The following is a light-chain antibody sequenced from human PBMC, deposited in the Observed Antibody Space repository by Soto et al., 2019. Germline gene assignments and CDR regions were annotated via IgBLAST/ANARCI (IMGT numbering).Light chain of an antibody. Sequence: EIVLTQSPGTLPFSPGGRPTLSSRASQSVNINLAWYQQTPGQAPKLLIFGASSRANGIPARFSGSGSGTEFTLTISTLQTEDFAVYYCQQYNKWPRTFGQGTKVDI. V-gene: IGKV3-15*01. CDR1: QSVNIN. CDR2: GAS. CDR3: QQYNKWPRT. J-gene: IGKJ1*01.